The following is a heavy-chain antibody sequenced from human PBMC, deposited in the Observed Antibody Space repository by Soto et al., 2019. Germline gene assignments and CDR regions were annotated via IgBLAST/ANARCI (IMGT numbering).Heavy chain of an antibody. CDR1: GGTFTTSA. CDR2: IIPIFSTA. J-gene: IGHJ6*02. V-gene: IGHV1-69*12. D-gene: IGHD4-17*01. Sequence: QVQLVQSGAEVKKPGSSVKVSCKASGGTFTTSAISWVRQAPGQGLEWMGGIIPIFSTADYAQKFQGRVTITADESTTTAYMELSSLRSEDTAVYYWARDRPRENYGGNYYYEMDVWGQGTTVTVSS. CDR3: ARDRPRENYGGNYYYEMDV.